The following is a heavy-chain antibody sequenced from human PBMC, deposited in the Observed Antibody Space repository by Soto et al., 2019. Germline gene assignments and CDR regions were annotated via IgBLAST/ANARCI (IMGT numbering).Heavy chain of an antibody. CDR1: GFSLTSSGVG. CDR3: AHRVPYNAYWDVGWFDP. D-gene: IGHD2-8*02. Sequence: QITLKESGPTLLEPTQTLTLTCSFSGFSLTSSGVGVGWLRQAPGKALECLGIIYWDGDRRYNPSLRQRLTITTDASKEQAVLTMTYMEPVDTATDYCAHRVPYNAYWDVGWFDPWGQGTLVTVS. V-gene: IGHV2-5*02. CDR2: IYWDGDR. J-gene: IGHJ5*02.